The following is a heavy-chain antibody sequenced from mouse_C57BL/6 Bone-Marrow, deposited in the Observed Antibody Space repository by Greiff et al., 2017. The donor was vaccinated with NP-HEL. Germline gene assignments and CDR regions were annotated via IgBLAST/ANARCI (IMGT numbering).Heavy chain of an antibody. Sequence: VQLQQPGAELVMPGASVKLSCKASGYTFTSYWMHWVKQRPGQGLEWIGEIDPSDSYTNYNQKFKGKSTLTVDKSSSTAYMQLSSLTSEDSAVYYCARGRDYYGRDYYAMDYWGQGTSVTVSS. V-gene: IGHV1-69*01. J-gene: IGHJ4*01. CDR3: ARGRDYYGRDYYAMDY. D-gene: IGHD1-1*01. CDR2: IDPSDSYT. CDR1: GYTFTSYW.